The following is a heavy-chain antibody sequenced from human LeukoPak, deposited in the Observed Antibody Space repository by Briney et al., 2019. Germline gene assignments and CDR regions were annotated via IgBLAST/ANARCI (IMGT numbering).Heavy chain of an antibody. CDR1: GGSISSSSYY. D-gene: IGHD1-26*01. CDR2: IYYSGST. Sequence: SETLSLTCTVSGGSISSSSYYWGWIRQPPGKGLEWIGSIYYSGSTYYNPSLKSRVTIPVETSKNQFSLTLSSVTAADTAVYYCARHPREWELLRGVFDYWGQGTLVTVSS. J-gene: IGHJ4*02. V-gene: IGHV4-39*01. CDR3: ARHPREWELLRGVFDY.